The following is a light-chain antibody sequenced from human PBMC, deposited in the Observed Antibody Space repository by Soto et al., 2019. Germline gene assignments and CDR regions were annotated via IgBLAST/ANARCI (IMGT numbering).Light chain of an antibody. CDR1: QSVSSY. V-gene: IGKV3D-15*01. CDR3: QQYDAWPLT. J-gene: IGKJ4*01. CDR2: DAS. Sequence: EIVLTQSPGTLSLSPWEIATLSCRASQSVSSYLAWYQQKPGQAPRLLIYDASNRATGIPARFSGSWSGTEFTPTINSLQSEDFAVYYCQQYDAWPLTFGGGTKVDIK.